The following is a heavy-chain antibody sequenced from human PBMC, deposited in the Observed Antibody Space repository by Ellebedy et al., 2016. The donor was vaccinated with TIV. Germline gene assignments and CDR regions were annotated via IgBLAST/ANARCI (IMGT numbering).Heavy chain of an antibody. V-gene: IGHV1-8*01. D-gene: IGHD3-10*01. CDR1: GYTLTDYD. J-gene: IGHJ4*02. CDR3: TRGTNSGSYRAD. CDR2: MNPNTGDT. Sequence: ASVKVSXXASGYTLTDYDMNWVRQATGQGLEWMGWMNPNTGDTGYVEKFQGRVTMTRDTSLNTAYMELTSLTSDDTAVYYCTRGTNSGSYRADWGQGTLVTVSS.